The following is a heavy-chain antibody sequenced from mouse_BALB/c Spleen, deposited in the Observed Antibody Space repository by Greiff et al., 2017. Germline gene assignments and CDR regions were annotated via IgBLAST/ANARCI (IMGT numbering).Heavy chain of an antibody. Sequence: EVQLQQSVPELVKPGASVKVSCKASGYAFTSYNMYWVKQSHGKSLEWIGYIDPYNGGTSYNQKFKGKATLTVDKSSSTAYMHLNSLTSEDSAVYYCARGDYYGSSYVGYFDVWGAGTTVTVSS. J-gene: IGHJ1*01. CDR3: ARGDYYGSSYVGYFDV. V-gene: IGHV1S135*01. D-gene: IGHD1-1*01. CDR1: GYAFTSYN. CDR2: IDPYNGGT.